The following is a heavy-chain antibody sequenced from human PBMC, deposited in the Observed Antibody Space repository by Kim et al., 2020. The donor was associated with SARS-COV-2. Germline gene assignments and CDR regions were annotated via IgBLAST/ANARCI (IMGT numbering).Heavy chain of an antibody. Sequence: SETLSLTCAVYGGSFSGYYWSWIRQPPGKGLEWIGEINHSGSTNYNPSLKSRVTISVDTSKNQFSLKLSSVTAADTAVYYCARGRLTDTRLYYYYYYGMDVWGQGTTVTVSS. J-gene: IGHJ6*02. CDR3: ARGRLTDTRLYYYYYYGMDV. CDR2: INHSGST. D-gene: IGHD5-18*01. V-gene: IGHV4-34*01. CDR1: GGSFSGYY.